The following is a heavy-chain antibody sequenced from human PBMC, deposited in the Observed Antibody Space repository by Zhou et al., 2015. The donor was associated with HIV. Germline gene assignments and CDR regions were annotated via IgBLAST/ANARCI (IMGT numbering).Heavy chain of an antibody. CDR2: INPSGGST. CDR3: ARQRDYGDYSHY. D-gene: IGHD4-17*01. Sequence: QVQLVQSGAEVKKPGASVKVSCKASGYTFTSYGISWVRQAPGQGLEWMGIINPSGGSTSYAQKFQGRVTMTRDTSTSTVYMELSSLRSEDTAVYYCARQRDYGDYSHYWGQGTLVTVSS. CDR1: GYTFTSYG. J-gene: IGHJ4*02. V-gene: IGHV1-46*01.